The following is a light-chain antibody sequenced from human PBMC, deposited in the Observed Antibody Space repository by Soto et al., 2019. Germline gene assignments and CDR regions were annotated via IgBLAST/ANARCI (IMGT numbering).Light chain of an antibody. V-gene: IGLV2-23*01. CDR2: EGF. CDR3: CSYAGSSTFV. CDR1: SSDVGSYHL. Sequence: QSVLTQPASVSGSPGQSITISCTGTSSDVGSYHLVSWYQHHPGKAPKLMIYEGFERPSGVSSRFSGSKSGNTASLTISGLQAEDEADYYCCSYAGSSTFVFGTGTKLTVL. J-gene: IGLJ1*01.